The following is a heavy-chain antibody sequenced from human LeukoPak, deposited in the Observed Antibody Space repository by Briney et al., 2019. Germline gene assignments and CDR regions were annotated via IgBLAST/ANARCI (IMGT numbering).Heavy chain of an antibody. CDR1: GFTFTNAW. CDR2: IKSKTDGGTT. Sequence: PGGSLRLSCAASGFTFTNAWMSWVRQAPGKGLEWVGHIKSKTDGGTTDHAAPVKGRFTISRDDSKNTLYLQMNSLKTEDTAVYYCTTEYNSNYPLSIDVWGKGTTVTVSS. D-gene: IGHD4-11*01. V-gene: IGHV3-15*01. J-gene: IGHJ6*04. CDR3: TTEYNSNYPLSIDV.